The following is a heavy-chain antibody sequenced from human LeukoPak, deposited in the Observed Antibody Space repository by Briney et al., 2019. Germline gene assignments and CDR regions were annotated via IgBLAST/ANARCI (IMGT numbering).Heavy chain of an antibody. CDR2: IYHSGST. V-gene: IGHV4-38-2*01. J-gene: IGHJ3*02. CDR3: ARRGNDAFDI. CDR1: GYSISSGYY. D-gene: IGHD6-25*01. Sequence: SETLSLTCAVSGYSISSGYYWGWSRPPPGKGREGIGNIYHSGSTYYNPSLKRRVTISGDTSKNQFSLRLSSVTAADTAVYYCARRGNDAFDIWGQGTMVTVSS.